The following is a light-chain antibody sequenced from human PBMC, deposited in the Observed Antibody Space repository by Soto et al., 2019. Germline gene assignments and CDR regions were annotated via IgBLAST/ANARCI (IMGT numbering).Light chain of an antibody. V-gene: IGKV3-11*01. J-gene: IGKJ2*02. CDR2: DAS. CDR1: QSVSSY. Sequence: EMVLTQSPATLSLSPGERATLSYRASQSVSSYLAWYQQKPGQAPRLLIYDASNRATGIPARFRGSGSGTDFTLSISSLEPEDFAVYYCQQRSNWPRGTFGQGTKLEIK. CDR3: QQRSNWPRGT.